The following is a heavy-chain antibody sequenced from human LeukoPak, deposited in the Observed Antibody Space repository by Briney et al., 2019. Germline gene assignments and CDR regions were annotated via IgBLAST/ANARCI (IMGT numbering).Heavy chain of an antibody. J-gene: IGHJ3*02. D-gene: IGHD3-22*01. CDR3: ATGYYDSSGYYPPDAFDI. V-gene: IGHV4-59*01. CDR2: IYYSGTT. CDR1: GGSISSFY. Sequence: SETLSLTCTVSGGSISSFYWTWIRQPPGKGLEWIGYIYYSGTTNYNPSLKSRVTISVDTSKNQFSLKLSSVTPADTAVYYCATGYYDSSGYYPPDAFDIWGQGTMVTVSS.